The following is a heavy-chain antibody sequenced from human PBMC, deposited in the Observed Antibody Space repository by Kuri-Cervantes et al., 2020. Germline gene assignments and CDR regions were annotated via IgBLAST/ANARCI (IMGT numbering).Heavy chain of an antibody. V-gene: IGHV1-2*02. Sequence: ASVKVSCTASGYTFTGYYMHWVRQAPGQGLEWMGWINPNSGGTNYAQKFQGRVTMTRDTSISTAYMELSRLRSDDTAVYYCARAPYCGGDCYNYFDYWGQGTLVTVSS. CDR1: GYTFTGYY. J-gene: IGHJ4*02. CDR3: ARAPYCGGDCYNYFDY. D-gene: IGHD2-21*02. CDR2: INPNSGGT.